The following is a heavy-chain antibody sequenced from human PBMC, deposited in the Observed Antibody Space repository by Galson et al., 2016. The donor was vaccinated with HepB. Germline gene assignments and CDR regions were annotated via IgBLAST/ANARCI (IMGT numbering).Heavy chain of an antibody. CDR1: GFRSTSYW. CDR3: ARYDYGGKRLPY. D-gene: IGHD4-23*01. CDR2: IDPSDSYT. J-gene: IGHJ4*02. Sequence: QSGAEVKKAGESLRVSCKVSGFRSTSYWITWVRQMPGKGLEWMGRIDPSDSYTNYSPSFRGHGTISADKSITTVYLQWSSLRASDTAMYYCARYDYGGKRLPYWGQGTLVPVSS. V-gene: IGHV5-10-1*01.